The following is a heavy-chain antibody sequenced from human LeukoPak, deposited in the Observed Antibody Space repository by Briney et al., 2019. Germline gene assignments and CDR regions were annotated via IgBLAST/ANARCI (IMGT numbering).Heavy chain of an antibody. V-gene: IGHV4-39*01. Sequence: SETLSLTCTVSGGSISSSSYYWGWIRQPPGKRLEWIGSIYYSGSTYYNPSLKSRVTISVDTSKNQFSLKLSSVTAADTAVYYCARTRGYSGYDYYYYGMDVWGQGTAVTVSS. CDR2: IYYSGST. D-gene: IGHD5-12*01. CDR3: ARTRGYSGYDYYYYGMDV. CDR1: GGSISSSSYY. J-gene: IGHJ6*02.